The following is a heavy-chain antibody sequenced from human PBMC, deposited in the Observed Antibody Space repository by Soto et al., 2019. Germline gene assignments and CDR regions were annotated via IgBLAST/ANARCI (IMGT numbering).Heavy chain of an antibody. CDR1: GGSISSSNW. J-gene: IGHJ4*02. CDR2: IYHRGST. D-gene: IGHD1-26*01. Sequence: PSETLSLTCAVSGGSISSSNWWSWVRQPPGKGLEWIGEIYHRGSTNYNPSLKSRVTISXXXXXXQXSXKXXXVTAXDTAVYYCARVERELLWGVDYWGQGTLVTYPQ. V-gene: IGHV4-4*02. CDR3: ARVERELLWGVDY.